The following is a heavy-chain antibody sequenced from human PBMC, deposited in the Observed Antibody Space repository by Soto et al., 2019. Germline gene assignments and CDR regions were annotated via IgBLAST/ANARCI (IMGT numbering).Heavy chain of an antibody. Sequence: ASVKVSCKASGYTFTSYGISWVRQAPGQGLEWMGWISAYNGNTNYAQKLQGRVTMTTDTSTSTAYMELRSLRSDDTAVYYCAREGTVWDTAMVIHNWFDPWGKGTLVTVSS. CDR1: GYTFTSYG. D-gene: IGHD5-18*01. CDR3: AREGTVWDTAMVIHNWFDP. V-gene: IGHV1-18*01. J-gene: IGHJ5*02. CDR2: ISAYNGNT.